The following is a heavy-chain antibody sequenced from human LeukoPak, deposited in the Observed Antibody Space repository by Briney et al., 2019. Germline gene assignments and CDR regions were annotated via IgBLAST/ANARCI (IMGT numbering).Heavy chain of an antibody. J-gene: IGHJ4*02. V-gene: IGHV1-69*05. CDR2: IIPIFGTA. Sequence: SVKVSCKAPGGTFSSYAISWVRQAPGQGLEWMGRIIPIFGTANYAQKFQGRVKITTDESTSTAYMELSSLRSEDTAVYYCARGRRVPSSLDYWGQGTLVTVSS. CDR3: ARGRRVPSSLDY. CDR1: GGTFSSYA. D-gene: IGHD2-2*01.